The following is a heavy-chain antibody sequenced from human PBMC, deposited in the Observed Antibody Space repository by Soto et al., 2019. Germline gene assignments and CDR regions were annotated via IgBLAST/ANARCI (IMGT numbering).Heavy chain of an antibody. CDR2: ISAYNGNT. Sequence: QVQLVQSGAEVKKPGASVKVSCKASGYNFNSYTISWVRQAPGQGLEWMGRISAYNGNTNYAQKLPGRGTMTTDPPTSTAAMGLRSLRPDATAVYHCALVVGALGHGFDPWGQGTLVTVSS. J-gene: IGHJ5*02. D-gene: IGHD2-15*01. CDR3: ALVVGALGHGFDP. CDR1: GYNFNSYT. V-gene: IGHV1-18*01.